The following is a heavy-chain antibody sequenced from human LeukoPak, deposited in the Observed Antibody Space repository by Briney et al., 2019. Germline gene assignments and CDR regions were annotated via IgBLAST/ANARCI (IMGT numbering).Heavy chain of an antibody. V-gene: IGHV3-49*04. CDR1: GFTFGDHV. D-gene: IGHD3-22*01. J-gene: IGHJ3*02. CDR2: IRSKAYGGTT. Sequence: GGSLRLSCTASGFTFGDHVMSWVRQAPGKGLEWVGFIRSKAYGGTTKNAASVKGRFTISRDDSRSIAYLQMNSLKTEDTAVYYCTRRYNYDSSGYYYVRDAFDIWGQGTMVTVSS. CDR3: TRRYNYDSSGYYYVRDAFDI.